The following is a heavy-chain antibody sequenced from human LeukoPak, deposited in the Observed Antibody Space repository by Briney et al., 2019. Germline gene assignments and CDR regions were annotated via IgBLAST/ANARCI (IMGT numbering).Heavy chain of an antibody. V-gene: IGHV3-23*01. CDR1: GFTFSSYA. J-gene: IGHJ4*02. CDR2: ISGSGGST. Sequence: GGSPRLSCAASGFTFSSYAMSWVRQAPGKGLEWVSAISGSGGSTYYADSVKGRFTISRDNSKNTLYLQMNSLRAEDTAVYYCAKDSFWSGYYGYFDYWGQGTLVTVSS. D-gene: IGHD3-3*01. CDR3: AKDSFWSGYYGYFDY.